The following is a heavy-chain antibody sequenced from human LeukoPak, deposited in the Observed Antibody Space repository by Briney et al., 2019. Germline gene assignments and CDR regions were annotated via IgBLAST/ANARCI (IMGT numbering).Heavy chain of an antibody. D-gene: IGHD1-1*01. CDR1: GGSISSYY. CDR2: MYYRGNT. Sequence: SETLSLTCTVSGGSISSYYWSWIRQPPGKGLEWIGYMYYRGNTNYDPSLKSRVTISIDTPNNQFSLKLSSVTAADTAVYYCARPKTGTTGRWFDPWGQGTLVTVSS. CDR3: ARPKTGTTGRWFDP. V-gene: IGHV4-59*08. J-gene: IGHJ5*02.